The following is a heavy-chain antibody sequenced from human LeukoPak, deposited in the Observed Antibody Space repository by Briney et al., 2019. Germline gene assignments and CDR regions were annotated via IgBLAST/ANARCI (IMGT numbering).Heavy chain of an antibody. D-gene: IGHD5-18*01. V-gene: IGHV1-69*13. CDR2: IIPIFGTA. CDR1: GGTFSIYA. J-gene: IGHJ4*02. CDR3: ARGGPFMVIDY. Sequence: SVNVSCKASGGTFSIYAISWVRQAPGQGLEWMGGIIPIFGTANYAQKFQGRVTITADESTSTAYMELSSLRSEDTAVYYCARGGPFMVIDYWGQGTLVTVSS.